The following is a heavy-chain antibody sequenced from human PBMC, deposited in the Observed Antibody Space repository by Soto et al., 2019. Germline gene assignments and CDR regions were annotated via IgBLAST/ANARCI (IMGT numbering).Heavy chain of an antibody. J-gene: IGHJ3*02. CDR1: GGTFSSYA. D-gene: IGHD6-19*01. Sequence: GDSVKVCFKASGGTFSSYAISWVRQAPGQGLEWMAGIIPIFGTSNYAQKFHGRVTITADESTSTAYMELSSLRSEDTAVYYCARPLYSSGWYVGAFDIWGQGTMVTVSS. V-gene: IGHV1-69*13. CDR3: ARPLYSSGWYVGAFDI. CDR2: IIPIFGTS.